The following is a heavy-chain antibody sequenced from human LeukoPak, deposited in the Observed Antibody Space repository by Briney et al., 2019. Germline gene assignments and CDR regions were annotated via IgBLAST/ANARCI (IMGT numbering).Heavy chain of an antibody. Sequence: GGSLRLSCAASGFTFSSYSMNWVRQAPGKGLEWVSSISSSSSYIYYADSVKGRFTISRDNAKNSLYLQMNSLRAEDTAVYYCARTHYYGSGSYYSSFASDIWGQGTMVTVSS. J-gene: IGHJ3*02. CDR1: GFTFSSYS. V-gene: IGHV3-21*01. CDR3: ARTHYYGSGSYYSSFASDI. D-gene: IGHD3-10*01. CDR2: ISSSSSYI.